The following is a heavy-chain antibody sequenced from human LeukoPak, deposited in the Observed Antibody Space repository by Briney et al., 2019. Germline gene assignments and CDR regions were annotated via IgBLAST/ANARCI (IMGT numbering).Heavy chain of an antibody. CDR1: GYTFTVFY. D-gene: IGHD3-16*02. J-gene: IGHJ4*02. Sequence: GASVKVSCKASGYTFTVFYMHWVRQAPGQGLEWMGWINPNSGGTNYAQKFQGRVTMTRDTSISTVYMELSRLRSDDTAVYYCARRPYVWGSYRSGNQYYFDYWGQGTLVTVSS. CDR3: ARRPYVWGSYRSGNQYYFDY. V-gene: IGHV1-2*02. CDR2: INPNSGGT.